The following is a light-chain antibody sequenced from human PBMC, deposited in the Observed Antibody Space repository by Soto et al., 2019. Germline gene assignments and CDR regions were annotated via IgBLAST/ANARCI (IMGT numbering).Light chain of an antibody. CDR2: AAS. V-gene: IGKV1-39*01. CDR3: QQSYSTPLA. J-gene: IGKJ5*01. CDR1: QSISNF. Sequence: DIQMTQSPSSLSASVVDRVTITCRASQSISNFLNWYQQKPGKAPKLLIYAASSLQSGVPSRFSGSGSGTDFTLTISSLQPEDFATYYCQQSYSTPLASGQGTRREIK.